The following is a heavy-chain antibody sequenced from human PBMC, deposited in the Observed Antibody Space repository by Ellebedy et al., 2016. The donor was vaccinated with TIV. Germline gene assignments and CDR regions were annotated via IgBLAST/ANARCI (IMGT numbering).Heavy chain of an antibody. D-gene: IGHD4-17*01. Sequence: MPSETLSLTCTVSGGSISSYYWSRIRQPPGKGLEWIGYIYYSGSTNYNPSLKSRVTISVDMSKNQFSLRLSSVTAADTAVYYCAGDYGAYFDYWGQGTLVTVSS. CDR3: AGDYGAYFDY. J-gene: IGHJ4*02. V-gene: IGHV4-59*08. CDR2: IYYSGST. CDR1: GGSISSYY.